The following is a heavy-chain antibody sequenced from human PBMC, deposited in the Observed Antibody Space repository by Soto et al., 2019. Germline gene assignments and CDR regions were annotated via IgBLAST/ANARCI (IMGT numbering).Heavy chain of an antibody. V-gene: IGHV3-33*01. CDR3: ARDILQEMATMTFDY. CDR1: GFTFSSYG. D-gene: IGHD5-12*01. J-gene: IGHJ4*02. Sequence: QVQLVESGGGVVQPGRSLRLSCAASGFTFSSYGMHWVRQAPGKGLEWVAVIWYDGSNKYYADSVKGRFTISRDNSKNTLYLQMNSLRAEDTAEYYCARDILQEMATMTFDYWGQGTLVTVSS. CDR2: IWYDGSNK.